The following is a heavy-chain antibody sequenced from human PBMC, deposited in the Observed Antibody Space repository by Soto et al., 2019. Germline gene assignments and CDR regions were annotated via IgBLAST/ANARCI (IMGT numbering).Heavy chain of an antibody. Sequence: SETLSLTCTVSGGSISSSSYYWGWIRQPPGKGLEWIGSIYYSGSTYYNPSLKSRVTISVDTSKNQFSLKLSSVTAADTAVYYCARQSPKYGDYRKSEVLFLYRSGGMDVWGQGTTVTV. CDR2: IYYSGST. J-gene: IGHJ6*02. V-gene: IGHV4-39*01. CDR1: GGSISSSSYY. CDR3: ARQSPKYGDYRKSEVLFLYRSGGMDV. D-gene: IGHD4-17*01.